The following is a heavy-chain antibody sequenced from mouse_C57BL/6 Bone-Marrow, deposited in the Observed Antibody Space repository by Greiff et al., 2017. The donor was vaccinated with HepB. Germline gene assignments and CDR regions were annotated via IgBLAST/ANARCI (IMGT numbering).Heavy chain of an antibody. V-gene: IGHV1-64*01. CDR1: GYTFTSYW. CDR3: ARKGGSSLYFDY. D-gene: IGHD1-1*01. CDR2: IHPNSGST. J-gene: IGHJ2*01. Sequence: QVQLQQPGAELVKPGASVKLSCKASGYTFTSYWMHWVKQRPGQGLEWIGMIHPNSGSTNYNEKFKSKATLTVDKSSRTAYMQLSSLTSEDSAVYYCARKGGSSLYFDYWGQGTTLTVSS.